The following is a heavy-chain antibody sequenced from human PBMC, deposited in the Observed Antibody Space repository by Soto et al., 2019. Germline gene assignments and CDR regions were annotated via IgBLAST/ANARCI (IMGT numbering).Heavy chain of an antibody. CDR2: VRGNGDPP. CDR3: VKSRGGNNFDFFD. D-gene: IGHD5-12*01. CDR1: GFTFSSYA. J-gene: IGHJ4*02. Sequence: GGSLRLSCSASGFTFSSYAMHWVRQAPGKGLEYVSGVRGNGDPPFYADSVKGRFTISRDNSKNTLYLQMSSLSADDTAVYYCVKSRGGNNFDFFDWGQGALVTAPQ. V-gene: IGHV3-64D*06.